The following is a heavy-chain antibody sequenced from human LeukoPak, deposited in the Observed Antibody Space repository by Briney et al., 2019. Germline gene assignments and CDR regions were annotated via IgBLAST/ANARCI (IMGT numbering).Heavy chain of an antibody. D-gene: IGHD2-15*01. CDR2: IIPIFGTA. CDR3: ARDTGFCSGGSCYGEVWFDP. CDR1: GGTFSSYA. J-gene: IGHJ5*02. V-gene: IGHV1-69*05. Sequence: GPSVKVSCKASGGTFSSYAISWVRQAPGQGLEWMGRIIPIFGTANYAQKFQGRVTITTDESTSTAYMELSSLRSEDTAVYYCARDTGFCSGGSCYGEVWFDPWGQGTLVTVSS.